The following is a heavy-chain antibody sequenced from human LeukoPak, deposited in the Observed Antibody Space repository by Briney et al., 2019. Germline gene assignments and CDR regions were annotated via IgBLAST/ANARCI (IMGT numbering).Heavy chain of an antibody. Sequence: GGSLRLSCAASGFTFSSYWMSWVRQPPGKGLEWVSVIYTVGNTDYADSVKGRFTISRDNSKNTLYLQMNSLRAEDTAVYYCARDGSGSDAFDIWGQGTMVTVSS. J-gene: IGHJ3*02. CDR1: GFTFSSYW. CDR3: ARDGSGSDAFDI. CDR2: IYTVGNT. V-gene: IGHV3-66*01. D-gene: IGHD6-19*01.